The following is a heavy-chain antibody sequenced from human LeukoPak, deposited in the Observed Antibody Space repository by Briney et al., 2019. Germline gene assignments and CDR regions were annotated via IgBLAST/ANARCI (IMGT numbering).Heavy chain of an antibody. D-gene: IGHD3-22*01. J-gene: IGHJ4*02. CDR3: ARENYCDSSGYRYYFDY. CDR2: INAGNGNT. CDR1: GYTFTSYA. Sequence: ASVKVSCKASGYTFTSYAMHWVRQAPGQRLEWMGWINAGNGNTKYSQKFQGSVTITRDTSASTAYMELSSLRSEDTAVYYCARENYCDSSGYRYYFDYWGQGTLVTVSS. V-gene: IGHV1-3*01.